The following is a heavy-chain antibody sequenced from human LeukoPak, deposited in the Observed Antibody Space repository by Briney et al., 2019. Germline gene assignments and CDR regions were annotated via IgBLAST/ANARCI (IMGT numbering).Heavy chain of an antibody. CDR3: AKPAGYSSGWYDY. J-gene: IGHJ4*02. CDR1: GFTFSSYG. CDR2: ISYDGSNK. V-gene: IGHV3-30*18. Sequence: GGSLRLSCAASGFTFSSYGMHWVRQAPGKGLEWVAVISYDGSNKYYADSVKGRFTISRDNSKNTLYLQMNSLRAEDTAVYYCAKPAGYSSGWYDYWGQGTLVTVSS. D-gene: IGHD6-19*01.